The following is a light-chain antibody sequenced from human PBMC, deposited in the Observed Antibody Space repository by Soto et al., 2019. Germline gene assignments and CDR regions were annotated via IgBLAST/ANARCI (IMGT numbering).Light chain of an antibody. J-gene: IGKJ5*01. V-gene: IGKV1-5*01. Sequence: GDRVTITCRASQSISSWLAWYHQKPGKAPKLLIYAASSLQSGVPSRFSGSGSGTDFTLTISSLEPEDFAVYYCQQRSVWPITFGQGTRLEIK. CDR3: QQRSVWPIT. CDR2: AAS. CDR1: QSISSW.